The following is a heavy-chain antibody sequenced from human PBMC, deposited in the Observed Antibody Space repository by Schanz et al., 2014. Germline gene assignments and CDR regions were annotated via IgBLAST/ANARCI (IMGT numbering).Heavy chain of an antibody. D-gene: IGHD3-10*01. CDR2: ISSSSSSK. CDR1: GFIFSTYN. Sequence: EVQLVESGGGLVQPGGSLRLSCAASGFIFSTYNMNWVRQAPGKGLEWVSFISSSSSSKHYGDSVKGRFTISRDNAENLLYLQMSSLRAEDTAVYYCARSGVDVWGQGTTVTVSS. V-gene: IGHV3-48*01. CDR3: ARSGVDV. J-gene: IGHJ6*02.